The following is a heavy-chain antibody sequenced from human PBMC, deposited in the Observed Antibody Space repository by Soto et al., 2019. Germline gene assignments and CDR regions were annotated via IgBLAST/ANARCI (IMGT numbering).Heavy chain of an antibody. V-gene: IGHV5-51*01. J-gene: IGHJ4*02. Sequence: PGECLKISGKASGYSFTSYWVGWVRQMPVKGLEWMGSIYPGDSDTRYSPSFQGQATISADKSISTAYLQWSSLKASDTAMYYCARLWGYSYGQYYFDYWRQGTLVPVSS. CDR2: IYPGDSDT. CDR1: GYSFTSYW. CDR3: ARLWGYSYGQYYFDY. D-gene: IGHD5-18*01.